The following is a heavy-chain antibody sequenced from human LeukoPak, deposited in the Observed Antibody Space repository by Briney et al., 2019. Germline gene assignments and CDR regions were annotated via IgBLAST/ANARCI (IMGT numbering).Heavy chain of an antibody. CDR2: IYSGGST. J-gene: IGHJ3*02. CDR1: GFTVSSNY. V-gene: IGHV3-66*01. Sequence: GGSLRLSCAASGFTVSSNYMSWVRQAPGKGLEWVSVIYSGGSTYYADSVRGRFTISRDDSKNTLYLQMNSLRAEDTAQYFCAKSLLTTATGTGRAFDIWGQGTMVTVSS. D-gene: IGHD1-1*01. CDR3: AKSLLTTATGTGRAFDI.